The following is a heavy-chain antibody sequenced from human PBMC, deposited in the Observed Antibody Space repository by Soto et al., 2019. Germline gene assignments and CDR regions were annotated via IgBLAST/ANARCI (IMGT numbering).Heavy chain of an antibody. V-gene: IGHV3-23*01. CDR1: GFTFSSYA. CDR3: AKDYTPSGFGLDY. J-gene: IGHJ4*02. D-gene: IGHD3-10*01. Sequence: EVQLLESGGGLVQPGGSLRLSCAASGFTFSSYAMSWVRQAPGKGLEWVSAISGSGGSTYYADSVKGRFTISRDNSKNTLYLQINSLRAESTAVYYCAKDYTPSGFGLDYWGQGTLVTVSS. CDR2: ISGSGGST.